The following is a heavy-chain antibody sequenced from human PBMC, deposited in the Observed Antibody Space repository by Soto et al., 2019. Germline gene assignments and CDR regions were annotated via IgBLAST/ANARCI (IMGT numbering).Heavy chain of an antibody. J-gene: IGHJ4*02. CDR3: TRDSGTYKLYYFDH. Sequence: GESLKISCAASGFTFSRYAMNWVRQAPGKGLEWVAYVDSFSNFIYYADSVQGRFTISRDNAKKSVFLQMKTLRVDDTAVYYCTRDSGTYKLYYFDHWGQGTLVTVSS. V-gene: IGHV3-21*01. CDR2: VDSFSNFI. D-gene: IGHD1-26*01. CDR1: GFTFSRYA.